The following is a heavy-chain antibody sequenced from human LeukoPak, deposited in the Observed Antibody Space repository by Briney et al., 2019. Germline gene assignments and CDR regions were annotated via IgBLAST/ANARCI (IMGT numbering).Heavy chain of an antibody. J-gene: IGHJ5*02. CDR3: ARSQITMVRGVINWFDP. Sequence: SQTHSLTCTVSGASISSSRYYCGWLRQPPWKGLEWIGSVYYSGSTYYHPSLKSRVTISVDTSKNQFSLKLSSVTAADTAVYYCARSQITMVRGVINWFDPWGQGTLVTVSS. CDR2: VYYSGST. CDR1: GASISSSRYY. V-gene: IGHV4-39*01. D-gene: IGHD3-10*01.